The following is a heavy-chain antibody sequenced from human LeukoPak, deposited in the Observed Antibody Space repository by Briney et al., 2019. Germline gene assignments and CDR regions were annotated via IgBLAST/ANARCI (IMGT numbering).Heavy chain of an antibody. CDR1: GFTFSDYG. Sequence: GRSLRLSCAASGFTFSDYGMHWVRQAPGKGLEWVAVIWYDGSYKSYGDSVKGRFTISRDNAKNSLYLQMNSLRAEDTAVYYCVPGSHWGQGTLVTVSS. J-gene: IGHJ4*02. CDR2: IWYDGSYK. CDR3: VPGSH. D-gene: IGHD1-26*01. V-gene: IGHV3-33*03.